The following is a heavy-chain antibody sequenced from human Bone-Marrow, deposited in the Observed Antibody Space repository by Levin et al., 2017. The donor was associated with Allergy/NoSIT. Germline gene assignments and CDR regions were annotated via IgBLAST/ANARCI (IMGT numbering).Heavy chain of an antibody. D-gene: IGHD3-10*01. CDR3: ARDITGNNAVDY. V-gene: IGHV3-30-3*01. CDR2: IQYDGSEK. Sequence: GGSLRLSCAASGFPFNSHAVHWVRQAPGKGLEWVAVIQYDGSEKWYADSVKGRFTVSRDNSKNTLYLQMNILRAEDTAVYYCARDITGNNAVDYWGQGTLVTVSS. J-gene: IGHJ4*02. CDR1: GFPFNSHA.